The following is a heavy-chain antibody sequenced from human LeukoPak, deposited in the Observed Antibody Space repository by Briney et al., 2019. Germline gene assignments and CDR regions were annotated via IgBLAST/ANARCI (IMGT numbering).Heavy chain of an antibody. CDR1: GGSISGGNYY. Sequence: SQTLSLTCTVSGGSISGGNYYWSWIRQPAGKGLEWIGRIHTSGSTKYNPSLKSRLTISVDTSKSQFSLRLNSVTAADTAVFYCAGGPITMILSGDYPFDIWGQGTMVTVSS. D-gene: IGHD3-22*01. J-gene: IGHJ3*02. CDR2: IHTSGST. V-gene: IGHV4-61*02. CDR3: AGGPITMILSGDYPFDI.